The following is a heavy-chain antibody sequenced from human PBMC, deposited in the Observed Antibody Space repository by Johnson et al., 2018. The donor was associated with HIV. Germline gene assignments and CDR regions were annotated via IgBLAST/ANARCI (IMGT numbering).Heavy chain of an antibody. D-gene: IGHD1-26*01. CDR3: TTDREPLNSGGYRFGAFDI. J-gene: IGHJ3*02. CDR2: ISYDGSNK. CDR1: GFTFSSYA. Sequence: QAQLVESGGGVVQPGRSLRLSCAASGFTFSSYAMHWVRQAPGKGLEWVAVISYDGSNKYYADSVKGRFTISRDNSKNTLYLQMTSLKTEDTAVYYCTTDREPLNSGGYRFGAFDIWGQGTMVTVSS. V-gene: IGHV3-30*04.